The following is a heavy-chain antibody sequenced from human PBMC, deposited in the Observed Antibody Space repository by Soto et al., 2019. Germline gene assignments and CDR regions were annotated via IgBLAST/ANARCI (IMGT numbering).Heavy chain of an antibody. J-gene: IGHJ6*03. D-gene: IGHD3-3*01. CDR2: IYYSGST. CDR1: GGSISSSSYY. Sequence: SETLSLTCTVSGGSISSSSYYWGWIRQPPGKGLEWIGSIYYSGSTYYNPSLKSRVTISVDTSKNQLSLKLSSVTAADTAVYYCARGFLEWLSSYYYYYMDVWGKGTTVTVSS. CDR3: ARGFLEWLSSYYYYYMDV. V-gene: IGHV4-39*01.